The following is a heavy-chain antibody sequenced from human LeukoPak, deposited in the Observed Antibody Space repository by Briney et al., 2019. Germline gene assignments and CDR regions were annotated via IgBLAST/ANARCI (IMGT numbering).Heavy chain of an antibody. D-gene: IGHD6-19*01. V-gene: IGHV3-20*04. CDR2: ISWNGGSK. J-gene: IGHJ4*02. CDR3: AAGDRNGWYFDY. Sequence: GGSLRLSCAASGFTFNAHGMSWVRHVPGKGLEWVSGISWNGGSKRYADSVKGRFTISRDNAKNSLYLQMNSLRAEDTALYYCAAGDRNGWYFDYWGQGTLVTVSS. CDR1: GFTFNAHG.